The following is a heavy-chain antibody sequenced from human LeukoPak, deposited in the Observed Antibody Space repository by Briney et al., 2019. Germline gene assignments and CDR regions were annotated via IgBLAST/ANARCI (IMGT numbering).Heavy chain of an antibody. Sequence: SETLSLTCTVSGGSISSYYWSWIRQPPGKGLEWIGYIYYSGSTNYNPSLKSRVTISVDTSKNQFSLKLSSVTAADTAVYYCARVLTTVVTKTFRAFDIWGQGTMVTVSS. D-gene: IGHD4-23*01. V-gene: IGHV4-59*01. J-gene: IGHJ3*02. CDR2: IYYSGST. CDR3: ARVLTTVVTKTFRAFDI. CDR1: GGSISSYY.